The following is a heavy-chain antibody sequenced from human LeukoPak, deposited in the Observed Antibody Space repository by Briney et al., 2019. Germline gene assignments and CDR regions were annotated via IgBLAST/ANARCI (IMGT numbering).Heavy chain of an antibody. CDR2: FDPEDGET. CDR1: VYTRTELS. D-gene: IGHD6-19*01. V-gene: IGHV1-24*01. Sequence: ASVKVSCKVSVYTRTELSMHWVRQAPGKGLEWMGGFDPEDGETIYAQKFQGRVTMTEDTSTDTAYMELSSLRSDDTAVYYCARGQQWPEAFDYWGLGTLVSVSS. J-gene: IGHJ4*02. CDR3: ARGQQWPEAFDY.